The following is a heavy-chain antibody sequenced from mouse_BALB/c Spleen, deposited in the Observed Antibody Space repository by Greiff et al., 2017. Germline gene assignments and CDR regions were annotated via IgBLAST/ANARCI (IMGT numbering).Heavy chain of an antibody. CDR2: ISSGGSYT. D-gene: IGHD1-1*01. J-gene: IGHJ2*01. Sequence: EVKLMESGGGLVKPGGSLKLSCAASGFTFSSYAMSWVRQSPEKRLEWVAEISSGGSYTYYPDTVTGRFTISRNNAKNTMYLEMSSLRSEDTAMYYCARDPITTEVDYWGQGTTLTVSS. CDR1: GFTFSSYA. CDR3: ARDPITTEVDY. V-gene: IGHV5-9-4*01.